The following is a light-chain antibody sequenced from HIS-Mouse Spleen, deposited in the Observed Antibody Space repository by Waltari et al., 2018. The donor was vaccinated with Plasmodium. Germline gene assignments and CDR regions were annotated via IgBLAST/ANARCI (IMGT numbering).Light chain of an antibody. CDR2: SNH. CDR3: AAWDDSLNGVV. J-gene: IGLJ2*01. Sequence: QSVLTQPPSASGTPGQRVTISFSGTISSIGSKPENRYQQLPGTATKLLIYSNHQPPSGFPDRFSGSKSGTSASLAISGLQSEDEADYYCAAWDDSLNGVVFAGGTKLTVL. CDR1: ISSIGSKP. V-gene: IGLV1-44*01.